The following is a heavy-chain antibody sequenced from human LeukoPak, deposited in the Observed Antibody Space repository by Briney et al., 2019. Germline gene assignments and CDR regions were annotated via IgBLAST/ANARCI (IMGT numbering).Heavy chain of an antibody. D-gene: IGHD3-22*01. CDR2: ISAYNGNT. J-gene: IGHJ4*02. Sequence: ASVKVSCKASGYTFTSYGISWVRQAPGQGLEWMGWISAYNGNTNYAQNLQGRVTMTTDTSTSTAYMELSSLRSEDTAVYYCAREQSSGYYYAFDYWGQGTLVTVSS. V-gene: IGHV1-18*01. CDR3: AREQSSGYYYAFDY. CDR1: GYTFTSYG.